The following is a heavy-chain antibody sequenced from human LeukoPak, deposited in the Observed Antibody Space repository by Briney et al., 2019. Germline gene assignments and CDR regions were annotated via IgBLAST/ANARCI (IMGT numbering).Heavy chain of an antibody. D-gene: IGHD2-21*01. J-gene: IGHJ5*02. Sequence: GASVKVSCKASGGTFSSYAISWVRQAPGQGLEWMGGIIPIFGTANYAQKFQGRVTITTDESTSTAYMELSSLRSEDTAVYYCARYLVPLFPGPFDPWGQGTLVTVSS. V-gene: IGHV1-69*05. CDR1: GGTFSSYA. CDR3: ARYLVPLFPGPFDP. CDR2: IIPIFGTA.